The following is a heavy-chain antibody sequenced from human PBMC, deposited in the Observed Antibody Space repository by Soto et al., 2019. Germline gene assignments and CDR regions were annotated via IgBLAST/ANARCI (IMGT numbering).Heavy chain of an antibody. CDR3: AWYDHNWFDP. CDR2: IYWNDEK. D-gene: IGHD6-13*01. CDR1: GFSLSTSGVS. Sequence: SGPTLVNPTQTLTLTCTFSGFSLSTSGVSVGWIRQPPGKALEWVALIYWNDEKSYSPSLKSRLTITKDTSKNQVVLSMTNMDPVDTATYYCAWYDHNWFDPWGQGTLVTVSS. J-gene: IGHJ5*02. V-gene: IGHV2-5*01.